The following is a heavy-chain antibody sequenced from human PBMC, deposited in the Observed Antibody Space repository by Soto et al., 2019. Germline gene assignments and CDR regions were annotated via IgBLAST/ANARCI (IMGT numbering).Heavy chain of an antibody. CDR2: MNPNSGNT. V-gene: IGHV1-8*01. Sequence: ASVKVSCKASGYTFTSYDISWVRQATGQGLEWMGWMNPNSGNTGYAQKFQGRVTMTRNTSISTAYMELSSLRSEDTAVYYCARGPRSPPSSSVPWGQGTLVTVSS. D-gene: IGHD6-6*01. CDR1: GYTFTSYD. J-gene: IGHJ5*02. CDR3: ARGPRSPPSSSVP.